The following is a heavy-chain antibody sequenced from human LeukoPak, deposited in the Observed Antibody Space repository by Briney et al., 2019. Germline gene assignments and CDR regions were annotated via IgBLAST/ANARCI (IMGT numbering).Heavy chain of an antibody. CDR2: INPNSGGT. Sequence: ASVKVSCKASGYTFTGYYMHWVRQAPGQGLEWMGWINPNSGGTNYAQKFQGRVTMTRDTSISTAYMELSRLRSDDTAAYYCARVAAYSSSSNSDYWGQGTLVTVSS. CDR3: ARVAAYSSSSNSDY. CDR1: GYTFTGYY. J-gene: IGHJ4*02. V-gene: IGHV1-2*02. D-gene: IGHD6-6*01.